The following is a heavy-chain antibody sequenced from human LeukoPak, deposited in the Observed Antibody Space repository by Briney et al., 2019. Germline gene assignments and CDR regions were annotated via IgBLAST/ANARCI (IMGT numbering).Heavy chain of an antibody. CDR2: IYYSGST. D-gene: IGHD4-23*01. V-gene: IGHV4-30-4*07. CDR3: ASHDYGGNDWFDP. CDR1: GGSISSGGYS. Sequence: SQTLSLTCAVSGGSISSGGYSWSWIRQPPGKGLEWIGYIYYSGSTYYNPSLKSRVTISVDTSKNQFSLKLSSVTAADTAVYYCASHDYGGNDWFDPWGQGTLVTVSS. J-gene: IGHJ5*02.